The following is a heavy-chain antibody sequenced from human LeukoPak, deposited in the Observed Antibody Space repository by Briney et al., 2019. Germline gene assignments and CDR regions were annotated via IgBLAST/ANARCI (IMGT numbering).Heavy chain of an antibody. CDR3: ARDATVAAAGTARETAFDI. Sequence: SETLSLTCTVSGGSISSYYWSWIRQPPGKGLEWIGYIYYSGSTNYNPSPKSRVTISVDTSKNQFSLKLSSVTAADTAVYYCARDATVAAAGTARETAFDIWGQGTMVTVSS. CDR1: GGSISSYY. V-gene: IGHV4-59*01. J-gene: IGHJ3*02. D-gene: IGHD6-13*01. CDR2: IYYSGST.